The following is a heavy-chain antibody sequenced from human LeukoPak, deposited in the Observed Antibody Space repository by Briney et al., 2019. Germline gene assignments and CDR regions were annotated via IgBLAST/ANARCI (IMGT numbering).Heavy chain of an antibody. D-gene: IGHD6-19*01. CDR2: IYPGDSDT. Sequence: GESLEISCKGSGYSFTSYWIGWVRQMPGKGLEWMGIIYPGDSDTRYSPSFQGQVTISADKSISTAYLQWSSLKASDTAMYYCARGVGYSSGWGNFDYWGQGTLVTVSS. CDR3: ARGVGYSSGWGNFDY. J-gene: IGHJ4*02. CDR1: GYSFTSYW. V-gene: IGHV5-51*01.